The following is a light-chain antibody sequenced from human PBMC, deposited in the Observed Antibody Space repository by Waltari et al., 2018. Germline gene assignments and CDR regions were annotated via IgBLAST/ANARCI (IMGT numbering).Light chain of an antibody. Sequence: GERATLSCTASQSVSSYLGWYQQRPGQAPSLLIFDVSKRATGTPARFRGSGSGTDFTLTITSLEPEDFAVYYCQQRSSWPLTFGGGTKVEIK. CDR2: DVS. CDR1: QSVSSY. CDR3: QQRSSWPLT. V-gene: IGKV3-11*01. J-gene: IGKJ4*01.